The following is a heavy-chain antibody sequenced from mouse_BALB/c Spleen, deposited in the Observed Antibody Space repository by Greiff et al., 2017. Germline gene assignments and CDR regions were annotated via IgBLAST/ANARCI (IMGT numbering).Heavy chain of an antibody. V-gene: IGHV5-12-1*01. CDR3: ARHKANWDQYYFDY. J-gene: IGHJ2*01. D-gene: IGHD4-1*01. Sequence: EVKLMESGGGLVKPGGSLKLSCAASGFAFSSYDMSWVRQTPEKRLEWVAYISSGGGSTYYPDTVKGRFTISRDNAKNTLYLQMSSLKSEDTAMYYCARHKANWDQYYFDYWGQGTTLTVSS. CDR2: ISSGGGST. CDR1: GFAFSSYD.